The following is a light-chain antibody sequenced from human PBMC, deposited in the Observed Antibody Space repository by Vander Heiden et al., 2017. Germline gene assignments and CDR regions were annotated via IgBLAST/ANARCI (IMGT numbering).Light chain of an antibody. Sequence: FTQSPATLSFSPGERATLSCRASQSGSSSYLAWYQQKPGQAPRLLIYGASSRATGIPDRFSGSGSGTDFTLTISRLEPEDFAVYYCQQYGSSPPRLTFGGGTKVEIK. CDR1: QSGSSSY. CDR3: QQYGSSPPRLT. J-gene: IGKJ4*01. CDR2: GAS. V-gene: IGKV3-20*01.